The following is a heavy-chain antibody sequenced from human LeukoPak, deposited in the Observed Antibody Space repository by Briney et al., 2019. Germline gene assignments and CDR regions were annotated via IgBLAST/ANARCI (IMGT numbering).Heavy chain of an antibody. J-gene: IGHJ4*02. CDR1: GFTFSSYW. CDR3: ARDQRIVVVVAATGQGLDYFDY. CDR2: IKQDVTEK. V-gene: IGHV3-7*01. Sequence: GGSLRLSCAASGFTFSSYWMSWVRQAPGKGLEWVANIKQDVTEKYYVDSVKGRFTISRDNAKNSLYLQMNSLRAEDTAVYYCARDQRIVVVVAATGQGLDYFDYWGQGTLVTVSS. D-gene: IGHD2-15*01.